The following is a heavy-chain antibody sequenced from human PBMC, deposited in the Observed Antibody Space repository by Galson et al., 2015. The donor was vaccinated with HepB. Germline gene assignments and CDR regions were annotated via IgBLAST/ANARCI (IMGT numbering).Heavy chain of an antibody. CDR1: GYTFTSYG. V-gene: IGHV1-18*04. J-gene: IGHJ5*02. Sequence: SVTVSCKASGYTFTSYGISWVRQAPGQGLDWMGWISAYNGNTNYAQKLQGRVTMTTDTSTSTAYMELRSLRSDDTAVYYCARDYDILTGYTQNWFDPWGQGTLVTVSS. D-gene: IGHD3-9*01. CDR3: ARDYDILTGYTQNWFDP. CDR2: ISAYNGNT.